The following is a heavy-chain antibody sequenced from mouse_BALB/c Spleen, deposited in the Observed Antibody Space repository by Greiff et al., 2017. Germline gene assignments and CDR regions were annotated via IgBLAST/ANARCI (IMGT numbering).Heavy chain of an antibody. Sequence: QVQLQRPGAELVRPGASVKLSCKASGYTFTSYWINWVKQRPGQGLEWIGNIYPSDSYTNYNQKFKDKATLTVDKSSSTAYMQLSSPTSEDSAVYYCARVGFYYFDYWGEGTPLTVSP. CDR1: GYTFTSYW. J-gene: IGHJ2*01. CDR3: ARVGFYYFDY. D-gene: IGHD2-2*01. CDR2: IYPSDSYT. V-gene: IGHV1-69*02.